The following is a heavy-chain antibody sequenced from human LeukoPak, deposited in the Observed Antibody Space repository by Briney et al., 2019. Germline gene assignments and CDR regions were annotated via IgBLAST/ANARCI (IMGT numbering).Heavy chain of an antibody. CDR3: ARVYGSGSYRDAFDI. CDR1: GYTFTSYY. Sequence: ASVKVSCKASGYTFTSYYMHWVRQAPGQGLEWMGIINPSGGSTSYAQKFRGRVTMTRDTSTSTVYMELSSLRSEDTAVYYCARVYGSGSYRDAFDIWGQGTMVTVSS. J-gene: IGHJ3*02. V-gene: IGHV1-46*01. CDR2: INPSGGST. D-gene: IGHD3-10*01.